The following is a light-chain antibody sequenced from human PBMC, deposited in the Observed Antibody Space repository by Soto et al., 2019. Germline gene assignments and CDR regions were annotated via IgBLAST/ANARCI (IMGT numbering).Light chain of an antibody. V-gene: IGKV1-5*01. CDR2: DVS. CDR1: QTVERW. Sequence: DIQINKSVSTLSAYVGDRVTITCRASQTVERWLAWYQQKPGKAPNLVISDVSSLERGVPSRFSGSGSGTEFTLTISGLQPDDFATYYCQQYKDSVWTFGHVSKVDVK. J-gene: IGKJ1*01. CDR3: QQYKDSVWT.